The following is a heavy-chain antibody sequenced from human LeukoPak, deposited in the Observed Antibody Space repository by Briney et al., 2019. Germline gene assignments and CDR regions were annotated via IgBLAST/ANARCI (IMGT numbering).Heavy chain of an antibody. J-gene: IGHJ5*02. CDR2: SYYSGST. D-gene: IGHD6-19*01. Sequence: PSETLSLTCTVSGGSISSTSYYWGWIRQPPGRGLEGIARSYYSGSTYVKPSLKSRVTISVDTSKKQFSLKLRSVRAADTAVYYCARKISSGTQPCDWFDPWGQGTLVTVSS. CDR3: ARKISSGTQPCDWFDP. V-gene: IGHV4-39*01. CDR1: GGSISSTSYY.